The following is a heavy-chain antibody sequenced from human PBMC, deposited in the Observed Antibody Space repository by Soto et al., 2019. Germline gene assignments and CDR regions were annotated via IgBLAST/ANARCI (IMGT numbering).Heavy chain of an antibody. J-gene: IGHJ3*02. CDR3: APYCSSGSCPAGAFDI. CDR1: GGSISSGGYY. CDR2: IYYSGST. V-gene: IGHV4-31*03. Sequence: PSETLSLTCTVSGGSISSGGYYWSWIRQHPGKGLEWIGYIYYSGSTYYNPSLKSRVTISVDTSKNQFSLKLSSVTAADTAVYYCAPYCSSGSCPAGAFDIWGQGTMATVSS. D-gene: IGHD2-15*01.